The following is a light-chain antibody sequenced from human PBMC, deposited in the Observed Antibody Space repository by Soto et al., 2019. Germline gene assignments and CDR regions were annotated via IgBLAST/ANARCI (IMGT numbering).Light chain of an antibody. V-gene: IGKV1-39*01. CDR3: QKSYSTSFT. Sequence: DIRMTPSPSSLSASVEDRVTLTCRASQGISTYLNCYQQKPGKAPKLLIYAASSLQSGVPSRFSASGSGTEFTLTTTALQPEDFATYYCQKSYSTSFTFGKGPRLEI. CDR2: AAS. CDR1: QGISTY. J-gene: IGKJ5*01.